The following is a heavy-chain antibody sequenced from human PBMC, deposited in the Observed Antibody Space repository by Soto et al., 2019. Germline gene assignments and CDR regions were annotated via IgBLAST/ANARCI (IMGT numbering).Heavy chain of an antibody. CDR3: ARDQFKERDYGTGFDY. Sequence: PGGSLRLSCAASGFTFSGYGMHWVRQAPGKGLEWVAVIWYDGSNKYYADSVKGRFTISRDNSKNTLYLQMNSLRAEDTAVYYCARDQFKERDYGTGFDYWGQGTLVTVSS. CDR1: GFTFSGYG. D-gene: IGHD3-10*01. CDR2: IWYDGSNK. J-gene: IGHJ4*02. V-gene: IGHV3-33*01.